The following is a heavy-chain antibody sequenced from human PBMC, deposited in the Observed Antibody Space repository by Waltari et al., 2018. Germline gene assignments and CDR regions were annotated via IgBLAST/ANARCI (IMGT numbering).Heavy chain of an antibody. Sequence: EVQLVESGGGLVQPGGSLRLSCAASGFTFSSSWMHWVRQGRGKGLGGVGRSHPDSSKKRFADSVKGRVTISRDNAKNTVYLQMNSLRSDDTAMYYCTRDPSHCTNGVCSPDYWGQGTLVTVSS. V-gene: IGHV3-74*01. CDR1: GFTFSSSW. CDR3: TRDPSHCTNGVCSPDY. J-gene: IGHJ4*02. CDR2: SHPDSSKK. D-gene: IGHD2-8*01.